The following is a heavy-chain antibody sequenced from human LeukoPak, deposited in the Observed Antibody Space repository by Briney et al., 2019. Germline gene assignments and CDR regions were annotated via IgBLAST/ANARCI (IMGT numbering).Heavy chain of an antibody. CDR1: GYTFTGQN. Sequence: GASVKVSCKASGYTFTGQNLYWARQTPGQGLEWMGWINPKTGDTDSAQNFQGRVTMTRDTSITTVYMELSSLTSDDTAVYYCARGYYGMDVWGQGTTVTVSS. CDR2: INPKTGDT. V-gene: IGHV1-2*02. CDR3: ARGYYGMDV. J-gene: IGHJ6*02.